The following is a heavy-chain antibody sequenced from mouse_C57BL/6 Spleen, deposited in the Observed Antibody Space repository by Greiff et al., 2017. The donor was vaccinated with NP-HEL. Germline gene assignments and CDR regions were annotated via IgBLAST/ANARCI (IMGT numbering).Heavy chain of an antibody. CDR2: INPSSGYT. CDR1: GYTFTSYW. Sequence: VQGVESGAELAKPGASVKLSCKASGYTFTSYWMHWVKQRPGQGLEWIGYINPSSGYTKYNQKFKDKATLTADKSSSTAYMQLSSLTYEDSAVYYCARFYDGYYDYAMDYWGQGTSVTVSS. J-gene: IGHJ4*01. V-gene: IGHV1-7*01. D-gene: IGHD2-3*01. CDR3: ARFYDGYYDYAMDY.